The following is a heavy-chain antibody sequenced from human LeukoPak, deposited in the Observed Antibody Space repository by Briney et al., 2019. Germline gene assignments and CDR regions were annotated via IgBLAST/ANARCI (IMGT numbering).Heavy chain of an antibody. D-gene: IGHD6-13*01. J-gene: IGHJ5*02. CDR2: MNPNSGNT. Sequence: GASVKVSCKASGYTLTSYDINWVRQATGQGLEWMGWMNPNSGNTGYAQKFQGRVTITRNTSISTAYMELSSLRSEDTAVYYCARGRIAAAGHGWFDPWGQGTLVTVSS. CDR3: ARGRIAAAGHGWFDP. CDR1: GYTLTSYD. V-gene: IGHV1-8*01.